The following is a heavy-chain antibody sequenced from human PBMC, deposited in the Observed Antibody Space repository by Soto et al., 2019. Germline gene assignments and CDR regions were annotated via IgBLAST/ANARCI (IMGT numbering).Heavy chain of an antibody. CDR3: ASYYYGSGSVWGWGMDV. CDR2: FDPEDGEP. Sequence: ASVRVSCKVSGYTLTELSMHWVRQAPGKGLEWRGGFDPEDGEPIYAQKFQGRVTMTEDKSTDTAYMELSSLRSEDTAVYYCASYYYGSGSVWGWGMDVGGQGTTVNVSS. CDR1: GYTLTELS. J-gene: IGHJ6*02. D-gene: IGHD3-10*01. V-gene: IGHV1-24*01.